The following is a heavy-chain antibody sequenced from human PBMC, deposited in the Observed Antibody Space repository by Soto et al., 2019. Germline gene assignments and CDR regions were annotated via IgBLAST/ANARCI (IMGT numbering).Heavy chain of an antibody. V-gene: IGHV4-39*01. CDR3: ATGVVVAATGGYYYYYGMDV. J-gene: IGHJ6*02. CDR1: GGSISSSSYY. CDR2: IYDSGST. Sequence: PSETLSLTCTVSGGSISSSSYYWGWIRQPPGKGLEWIGSIYDSGSTYYNPSLRSRVTISVDTSKNQFSLKLSSVTAADTAVYYCATGVVVAATGGYYYYYGMDVWGQGTTVTVSS. D-gene: IGHD2-15*01.